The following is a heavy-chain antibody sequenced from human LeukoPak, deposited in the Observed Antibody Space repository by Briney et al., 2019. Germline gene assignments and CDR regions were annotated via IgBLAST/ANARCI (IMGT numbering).Heavy chain of an antibody. CDR2: ISNSGGST. D-gene: IGHD2-2*02. CDR3: SVTKCYRCHDYGMDV. Sequence: GALRLSCAASGFTFAGYAMSWVRQAPGKGLEWVSAISNSGGSTYYADSVKGRFTIFRDNSKNTLYLQMNSLRAEDTAVYYCSVTKCYRCHDYGMDVWGQGTTVTVSS. CDR1: GFTFAGYA. V-gene: IGHV3-23*01. J-gene: IGHJ6*02.